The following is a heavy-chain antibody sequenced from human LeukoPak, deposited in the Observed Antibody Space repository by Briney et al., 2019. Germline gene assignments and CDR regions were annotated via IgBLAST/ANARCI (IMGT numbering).Heavy chain of an antibody. CDR2: ITNNGVHT. CDR3: ARQPQVAHFDY. J-gene: IGHJ4*02. CDR1: RFTFTSYT. Sequence: GGSLRLSCAASRFTFTSYTMSWVRQAPGKGLEWVSSITNNGVHTYYTDSVKGRFTISRDNANNSLYLQMNSLSAEDTAIYYCARQPQVAHFDYWGQGTLVSVSS. D-gene: IGHD2-15*01. V-gene: IGHV3-21*01.